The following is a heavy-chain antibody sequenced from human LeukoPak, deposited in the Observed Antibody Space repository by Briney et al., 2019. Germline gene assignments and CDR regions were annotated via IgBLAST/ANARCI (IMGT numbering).Heavy chain of an antibody. V-gene: IGHV3-23*01. J-gene: IGHJ4*02. CDR3: AKVRDYGEFSY. D-gene: IGHD4-17*01. CDR2: ISGSGGST. CDR1: GFTFSSYA. Sequence: GGSLRLSCAASGFTFSSYAMSWVRQAPGKGLEWVSAISGSGGSTYYADSVKGRFTISRDNSKNTLYLQMNSLRAGDTAVYYCAKVRDYGEFSYWGQGTLVTVSS.